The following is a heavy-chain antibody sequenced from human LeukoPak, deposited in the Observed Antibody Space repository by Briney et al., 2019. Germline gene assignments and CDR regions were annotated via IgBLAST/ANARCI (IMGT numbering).Heavy chain of an antibody. Sequence: ASVKVSCKASGYTFTSYFMHWMRQAPGQGPEWMGIINPRGGSTGYSHKFQGRLTMTSDTSTSTVYMELNSLRSEDTAVYFCARVGVTAATADYWGQGTLVTVSS. CDR2: INPRGGST. D-gene: IGHD6-25*01. CDR3: ARVGVTAATADY. J-gene: IGHJ4*02. V-gene: IGHV1-46*01. CDR1: GYTFTSYF.